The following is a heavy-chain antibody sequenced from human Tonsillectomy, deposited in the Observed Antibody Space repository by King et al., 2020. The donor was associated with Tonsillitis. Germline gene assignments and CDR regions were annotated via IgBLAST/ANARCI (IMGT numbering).Heavy chain of an antibody. D-gene: IGHD3-22*01. V-gene: IGHV3-21*01. CDR1: GFTFSNYD. J-gene: IGHJ3*02. CDR2: ISSNSRYI. CDR3: AKDKGADYYDSGRGAFDI. Sequence: VQLVESGGGLVKPGGSLRLSCATSGFTFSNYDMNWVRQAPGGGLEWVSSISSNSRYINYAASMKGRFTISRDTARNSLYLQMDSLRVDATAFYYGAKDKGADYYDSGRGAFDIWGQGTKVTVSS.